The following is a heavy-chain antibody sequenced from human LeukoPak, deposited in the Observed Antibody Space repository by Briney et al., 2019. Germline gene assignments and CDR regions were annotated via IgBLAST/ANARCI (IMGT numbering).Heavy chain of an antibody. CDR2: IFPGDSDT. CDR1: GYRFSSYW. D-gene: IGHD3-10*01. J-gene: IGHJ3*02. V-gene: IGHV5-51*01. Sequence: GESLKISCQGSGYRFSSYWIVWVRQMPGKDLEWMGIIFPGDSDTKYSPSFQGQVTISVDKSMNTAYLQWSSLKASDTAMYYCARRGIKDSFDIWGQGTMVTVSS. CDR3: ARRGIKDSFDI.